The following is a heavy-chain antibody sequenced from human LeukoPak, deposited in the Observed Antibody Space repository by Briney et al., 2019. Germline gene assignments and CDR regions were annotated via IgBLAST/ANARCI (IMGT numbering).Heavy chain of an antibody. Sequence: GGSLRLSCAASGFTFSSYAMSWVRQAPGKGLEWVSAISGSGGSTYYADSVKGRFTISRDNSKNTLYLQMNSLRDEDTAVYYCARDRWYSSGWYLNDAFDIWGQGTMVTVSS. V-gene: IGHV3-23*01. J-gene: IGHJ3*02. D-gene: IGHD6-19*01. CDR2: ISGSGGST. CDR3: ARDRWYSSGWYLNDAFDI. CDR1: GFTFSSYA.